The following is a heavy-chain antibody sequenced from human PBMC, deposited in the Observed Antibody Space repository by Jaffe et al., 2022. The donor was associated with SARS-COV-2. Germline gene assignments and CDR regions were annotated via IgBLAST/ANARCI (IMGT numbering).Heavy chain of an antibody. J-gene: IGHJ2*01. V-gene: IGHV3-48*02. CDR3: ARRNSNYCYFDL. CDR2: ISGSSVTK. Sequence: EVQLVESGGGLVQPGGSLRLSCVASGFSFSTYSMNWVRQAPGKGLEWVSYISGSSVTKYYADSVKGRFTISRDNAKNSMSLQMDSLRDEDTALYYCARRNSNYCYFDLWGRGILVTVSS. D-gene: IGHD4-4*01. CDR1: GFSFSTYS.